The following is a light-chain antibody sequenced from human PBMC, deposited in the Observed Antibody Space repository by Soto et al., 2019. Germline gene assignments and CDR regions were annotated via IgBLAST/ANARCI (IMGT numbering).Light chain of an antibody. Sequence: QLVLTQSPSASASLGASVNLTCTLSSGHDTIAITWHQLQPGKGPRHLMKVNTDGSHTKGDGVPDRFLGSSSGAEHYLSISSLQSEDEADYDCQTWGNGGVFGGGTKVTVL. V-gene: IGLV4-69*01. J-gene: IGLJ3*02. CDR2: VNTDGSH. CDR3: QTWGNGGV. CDR1: SGHDTIA.